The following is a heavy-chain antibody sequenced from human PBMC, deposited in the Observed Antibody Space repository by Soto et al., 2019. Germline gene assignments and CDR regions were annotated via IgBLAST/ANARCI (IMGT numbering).Heavy chain of an antibody. CDR3: AREAPPEQGYSNYYFDN. J-gene: IGHJ4*02. CDR1: GYTFTSYD. V-gene: IGHV1-8*01. Sequence: GASVKVSCKASGYTFTSYDINWVRQATGQGLEWMGWMNPNSGNTGYAQKFQGRVTMTRNTSISTAYMELSSLRSEDTAVYYCAREAPPEQGYSNYYFDNWAQGTLVTVS. CDR2: MNPNSGNT. D-gene: IGHD4-4*01.